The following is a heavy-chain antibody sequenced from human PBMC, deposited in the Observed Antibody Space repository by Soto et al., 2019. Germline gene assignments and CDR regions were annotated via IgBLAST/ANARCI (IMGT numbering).Heavy chain of an antibody. CDR3: ALRARAEVVIKYFGY. J-gene: IGHJ4*02. CDR1: GGTFSSYA. V-gene: IGHV1-69*06. D-gene: IGHD3-22*01. CDR2: IITIFGTA. Sequence: QVQLVQSGAEVKKPGSSVKVSCKASGGTFSSYAISWVRQAPGQGLEWMGGIITIFGTANYAQKFQGRVTITADKSTSTAYMELSSLRSEDTAVYYCALRARAEVVIKYFGYWGQGTLVTVSS.